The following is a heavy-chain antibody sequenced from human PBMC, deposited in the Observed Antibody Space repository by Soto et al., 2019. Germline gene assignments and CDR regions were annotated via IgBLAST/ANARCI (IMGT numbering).Heavy chain of an antibody. Sequence: GGSLRLSCAASGFTFSSYSMNWVRQAPGKGLEWVSSISSSSSYIYYADSVKGRFTISRDNAKNSLYLQMNSLRAEDTAVYYCARDSSFRSWHGAFDIWGQGTMVTVSS. CDR2: ISSSSSYI. J-gene: IGHJ3*02. V-gene: IGHV3-21*01. CDR1: GFTFSSYS. CDR3: ARDSSFRSWHGAFDI.